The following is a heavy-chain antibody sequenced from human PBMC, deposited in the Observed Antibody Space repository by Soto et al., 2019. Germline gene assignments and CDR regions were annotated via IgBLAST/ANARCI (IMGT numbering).Heavy chain of an antibody. J-gene: IGHJ4*02. CDR1: GGSISSGGYS. Sequence: SETLSLTCAVSGGSISSGGYSWSWIRQPPGKGLEWIGYIYHSGSTYYNPSLKSRVTISVDTSKNQFSLKLSSVTAADTAVYYCARAGYYDSSGYPPLGYWGQGTLVTVSS. CDR2: IYHSGST. CDR3: ARAGYYDSSGYPPLGY. V-gene: IGHV4-30-2*01. D-gene: IGHD3-22*01.